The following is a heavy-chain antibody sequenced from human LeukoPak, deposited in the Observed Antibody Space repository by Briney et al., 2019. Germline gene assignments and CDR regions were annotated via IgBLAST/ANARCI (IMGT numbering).Heavy chain of an antibody. CDR3: ASQSDYSIGYYFDY. J-gene: IGHJ4*02. CDR2: IYYSGST. D-gene: IGHD4-11*01. V-gene: IGHV4-59*01. CDR1: GGSISSYY. Sequence: SETLSLTCTVSGGSISSYYWSWIRQPPGKGLEWIGYIYYSGSTNYNPSLKSRVTISVDTSKNQFSLKLSSVTAADTAVYYCASQSDYSIGYYFDYWGQGTLVTVSS.